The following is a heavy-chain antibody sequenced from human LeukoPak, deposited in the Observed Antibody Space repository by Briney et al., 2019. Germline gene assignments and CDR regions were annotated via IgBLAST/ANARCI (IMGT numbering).Heavy chain of an antibody. CDR2: IYYSGST. Sequence: SETLSLTCTVSGGSISSSSYYWGWIRQPPGKGLEWIGSIYYSGSTYYNPSLKSRVTISVDTSKNQFSLKLSSVPAADTAVYYCARLPRSSVTLYSSRLDYWGQGTLVTVSS. J-gene: IGHJ4*02. D-gene: IGHD6-13*01. CDR1: GGSISSSSYY. V-gene: IGHV4-39*01. CDR3: ARLPRSSVTLYSSRLDY.